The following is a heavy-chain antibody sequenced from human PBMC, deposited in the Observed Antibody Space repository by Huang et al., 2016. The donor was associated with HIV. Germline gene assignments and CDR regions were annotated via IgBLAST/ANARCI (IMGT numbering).Heavy chain of an antibody. CDR3: ARGLFDRSRRQTLMALPFDF. V-gene: IGHV4-34*02. Sequence: QVQLQQWGAGLLKPSETLALTCAVYGGSFGGYSWTWIRQPPGKGPEWMGYINYSGGGTNYSRSLGRRASISMDVTKKQFSLKLKAVTAADTATYYGARGLFDRSRRQTLMALPFDFWSQGTPVIVS. CDR1: GGSFGGYS. D-gene: IGHD3-22*01. J-gene: IGHJ4*02. CDR2: INYSGGGT.